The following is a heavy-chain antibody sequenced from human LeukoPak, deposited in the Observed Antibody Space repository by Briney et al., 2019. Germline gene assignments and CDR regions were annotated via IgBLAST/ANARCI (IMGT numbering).Heavy chain of an antibody. D-gene: IGHD6-19*01. CDR2: ISYDGSNK. J-gene: IGHJ3*02. CDR1: GFTFSSYA. CDR3: ARDGSGWGWAPAFDI. V-gene: IGHV3-30*04. Sequence: PGGSLRLSCAASGFTFSSYAMHWVRQAPGKGLEWVAVISYDGSNKYYADSVKGRFTISRDNSKNTLYLQMNSLRAEDTAVYYCARDGSGWGWAPAFDIWGQGTMVTVSP.